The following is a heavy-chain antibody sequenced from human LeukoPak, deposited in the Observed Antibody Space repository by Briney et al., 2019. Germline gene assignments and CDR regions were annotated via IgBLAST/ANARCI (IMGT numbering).Heavy chain of an antibody. CDR2: IKQDGSEK. Sequence: GGSLRLSCAASGFTFSSYSMNWVRQAPGKGLEWVANIKQDGSEKYYVDSVKGRFTISRDNAKNSLYLQMNSLRAEDTAVYYCVRRFDYWGQGTLVTVSS. CDR1: GFTFSSYS. CDR3: VRRFDY. J-gene: IGHJ4*02. D-gene: IGHD4-17*01. V-gene: IGHV3-7*01.